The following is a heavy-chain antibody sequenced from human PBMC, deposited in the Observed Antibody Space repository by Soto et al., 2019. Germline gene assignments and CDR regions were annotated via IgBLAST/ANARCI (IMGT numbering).Heavy chain of an antibody. CDR1: GFAFSTYW. J-gene: IGHJ4*02. Sequence: PGGSLRLSCEASGFAFSTYWMSWVRQAPGKGLEWVANIKLDGSEKNYVDSVKGRFTISRDNANNLLYLQMNSLRAEDTAVYYCARDPGGYCSPTYCQRALYWGLGALVTVSS. D-gene: IGHD2-15*01. CDR3: ARDPGGYCSPTYCQRALY. V-gene: IGHV3-7*01. CDR2: IKLDGSEK.